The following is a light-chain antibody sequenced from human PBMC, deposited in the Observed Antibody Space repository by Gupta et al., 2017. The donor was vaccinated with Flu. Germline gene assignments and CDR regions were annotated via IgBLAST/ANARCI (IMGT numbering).Light chain of an antibody. CDR3: QQSNRFPPLT. J-gene: IGKJ4*01. CDR1: QGISTW. CDR2: AAS. V-gene: IGKV1-12*01. Sequence: DRVTITWRASQGISTWLAWYQQRPGKAPKLLIYAASTLQSRVPSRFSGSGSGTDFTLTISSLQPEDFATYYCQQSNRFPPLTFGGGTRVEI.